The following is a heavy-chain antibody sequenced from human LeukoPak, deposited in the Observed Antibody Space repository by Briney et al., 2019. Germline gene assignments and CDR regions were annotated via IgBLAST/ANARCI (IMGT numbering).Heavy chain of an antibody. J-gene: IGHJ5*02. CDR2: IYSGGGT. CDR1: RFTFSINA. Sequence: GGSLRLSCAASRFTFSINAMSWVRQAPGKGLEWVSVIYSGGGTSYAGSVMGRFTISRDKSKNTLYLQMNSLRAEDTAVYYCAGRHLAYCGGDCPWGQGTLVTVSS. V-gene: IGHV3-66*01. CDR3: AGRHLAYCGGDCP. D-gene: IGHD2-21*02.